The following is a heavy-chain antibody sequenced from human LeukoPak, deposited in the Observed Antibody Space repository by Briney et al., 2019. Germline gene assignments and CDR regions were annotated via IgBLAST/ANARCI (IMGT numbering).Heavy chain of an antibody. CDR3: ARGPRWLTSYYFDY. D-gene: IGHD6-19*01. J-gene: IGHJ4*02. CDR2: INHSGST. V-gene: IGHV4-34*01. Sequence: PSETLSLTCAVYGGSFSGYYWRWLRQPPGKGLEWVGEINHSGSTNYNPSLKSRVTISVDTSKNQFSLKLSSVTAADTAVYYCARGPRWLTSYYFDYWGQGTLVTVSS. CDR1: GGSFSGYY.